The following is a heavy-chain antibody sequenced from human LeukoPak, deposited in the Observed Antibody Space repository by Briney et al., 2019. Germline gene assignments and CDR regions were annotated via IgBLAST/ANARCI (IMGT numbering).Heavy chain of an antibody. CDR2: ISGSGGST. Sequence: QSGGSLRLSCAASGFTFSSYGMSWVRQAPGKGLEWVSAISGSGGSTYYADSVKGRFTISRDNSKNTLYLQMNSLRAEDTAVYYCARVRLRLGEPAFDIWGQGTMVTVSS. D-gene: IGHD3-16*01. J-gene: IGHJ3*02. CDR3: ARVRLRLGEPAFDI. V-gene: IGHV3-23*01. CDR1: GFTFSSYG.